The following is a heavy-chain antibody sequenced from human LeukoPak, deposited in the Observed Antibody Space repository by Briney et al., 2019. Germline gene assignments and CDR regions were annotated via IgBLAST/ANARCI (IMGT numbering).Heavy chain of an antibody. V-gene: IGHV3-7*03. CDR2: IKEDGSVK. CDR3: ARGDFNDLRYGC. J-gene: IGHJ4*02. Sequence: PGGSLRLSCAASGFSFTSYWMSWVRQAPGKGLEWVANIKEDGSVKFYVDSVRGRFTISRDNTKNSLCLQMNGLRAEDTAMYYCARGDFNDLRYGCWGQGSLVTVSS. D-gene: IGHD2-21*02. CDR1: GFSFTSYW.